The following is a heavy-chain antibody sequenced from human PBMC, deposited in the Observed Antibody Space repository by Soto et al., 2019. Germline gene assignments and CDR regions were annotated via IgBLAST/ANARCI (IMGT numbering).Heavy chain of an antibody. Sequence: LRLSCAASGFTFSSYGMHWVRQAPGKGLEWVAVIWYDGSNKYYADSVKGRFTISRDNSENTLYLQMNSLRAEDTAVYYCAREGYDSSGYYSDYWGQGTLVTVSS. V-gene: IGHV3-33*01. CDR3: AREGYDSSGYYSDY. D-gene: IGHD3-22*01. CDR1: GFTFSSYG. J-gene: IGHJ4*02. CDR2: IWYDGSNK.